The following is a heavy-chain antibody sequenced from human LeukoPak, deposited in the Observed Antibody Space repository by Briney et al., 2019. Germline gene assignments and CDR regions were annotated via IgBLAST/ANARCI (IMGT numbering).Heavy chain of an antibody. J-gene: IGHJ4*02. D-gene: IGHD6-19*01. CDR1: GFIFSTYS. CDR2: VSGTSEYI. V-gene: IGHV3-21*06. Sequence: PGGSLRLSCAASGFIFSTYSMIWVRQAPGKGLEWVSSVSGTSEYIYYADSVRGGFTISRDNAKNTVYLQMNSLRAEDTAVYYCARWYSSGWYSDYWGQGTLVTVSS. CDR3: ARWYSSGWYSDY.